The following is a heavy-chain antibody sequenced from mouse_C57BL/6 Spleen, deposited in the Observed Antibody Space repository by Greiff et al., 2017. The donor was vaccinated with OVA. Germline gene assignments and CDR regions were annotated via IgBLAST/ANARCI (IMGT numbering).Heavy chain of an antibody. CDR3: ARKRSHWYFDV. Sequence: QVQLQQPGAELVMPGASVKLSCKASGYTFTSYWMHWVKQRPGQGLEWIGEIDPSDSYTNYNQKFKGKSTLTVDKSSSTAYMQLSSLTSEDSAVYYCARKRSHWYFDVWGTGTTVTVSS. CDR2: IDPSDSYT. J-gene: IGHJ1*03. V-gene: IGHV1-69*01. CDR1: GYTFTSYW.